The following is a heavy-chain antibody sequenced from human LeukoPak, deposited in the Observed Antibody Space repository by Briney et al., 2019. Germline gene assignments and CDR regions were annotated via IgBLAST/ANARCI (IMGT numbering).Heavy chain of an antibody. CDR1: GFTFDDYA. V-gene: IGHV3-20*04. CDR3: ARIDTYYYDSSGYYSAFDI. D-gene: IGHD3-22*01. Sequence: PGGSLRLSCAASGFTFDDYAMHWVRQAPGKGLEWVSGINWNGGSTGYADSVKGRFTISRDNAKNSLYLQMNSLRAEDTALYYCARIDTYYYDSSGYYSAFDIWGQGTIVTVSS. J-gene: IGHJ3*02. CDR2: INWNGGST.